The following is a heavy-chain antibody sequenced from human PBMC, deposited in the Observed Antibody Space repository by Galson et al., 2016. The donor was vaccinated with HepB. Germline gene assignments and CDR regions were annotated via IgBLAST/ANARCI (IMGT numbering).Heavy chain of an antibody. Sequence: PALVKPTQTLTLTCTFSGFSLSTTGEAVGWTRQPPGKALEWLALIHWNDDKRYSPSLKSRLTITKDTSKNQVVLTVTNMDPVDTATYFCAHRRSGYCNTVNCLYFDYWSQETLATVSS. J-gene: IGHJ4*02. CDR3: AHRRSGYCNTVNCLYFDY. V-gene: IGHV2-5*01. CDR2: IHWNDDK. D-gene: IGHD2-15*01. CDR1: GFSLSTTGEA.